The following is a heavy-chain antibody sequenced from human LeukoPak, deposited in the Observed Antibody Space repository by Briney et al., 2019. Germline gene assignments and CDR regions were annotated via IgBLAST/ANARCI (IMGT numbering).Heavy chain of an antibody. CDR3: ARDRAFLGAGSGTDY. CDR2: INWNGGST. Sequence: PGGSLRLSCAASGFTFSSYEMNWVRQAPGKGLEWVSGINWNGGSTGYADSVKGRVTISRDNAKNSLYLQMNSLRAEDTALYYCARDRAFLGAGSGTDYWGQGTLVTVSS. V-gene: IGHV3-20*04. D-gene: IGHD3-10*01. CDR1: GFTFSSYE. J-gene: IGHJ4*02.